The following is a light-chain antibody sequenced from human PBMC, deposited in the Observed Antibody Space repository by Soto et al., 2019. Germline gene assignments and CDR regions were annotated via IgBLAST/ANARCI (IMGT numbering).Light chain of an antibody. CDR1: QSISSW. Sequence: DTQMTQSPSTLSASVGDRVTITCRASQSISSWLAWYQQKPGKAPKFLIYDASSLESGVPSRFSGSGSGTEFTLTISSLQPDDIAPYYCQHYNSYPTFGQGTKVDIK. CDR2: DAS. CDR3: QHYNSYPT. V-gene: IGKV1-5*01. J-gene: IGKJ1*01.